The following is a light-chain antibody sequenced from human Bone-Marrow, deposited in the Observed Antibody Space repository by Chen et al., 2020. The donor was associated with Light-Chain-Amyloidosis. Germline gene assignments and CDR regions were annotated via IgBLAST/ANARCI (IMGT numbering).Light chain of an antibody. CDR1: DLPTKY. CDR3: QSADSSGTYEVI. V-gene: IGLV3-25*03. CDR2: RDT. Sequence: SSELTQPPSVSVSPGQTARITCSGDDLPTKYAYWYQQKPGQPPVLVIHRDTERPSGISERFSGSSSGTTATLTISGVQAEDDADYHCQSADSSGTYEVIFGGGTKLTVL. J-gene: IGLJ2*01.